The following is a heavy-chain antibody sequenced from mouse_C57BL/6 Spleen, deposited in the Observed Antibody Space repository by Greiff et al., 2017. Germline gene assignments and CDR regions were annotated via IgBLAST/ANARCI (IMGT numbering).Heavy chain of an antibody. Sequence: LVESGPELVKPGASVKISCTASGFAFSSYWMNWVKQRPGKGLEWIGRIYPGDGDTHYNGKFKGKATLPADKSSSTAYMQLSSLTSEDSAVYFCARDYYGTLDYWGQGTTLTVSS. CDR2: IYPGDGDT. CDR3: ARDYYGTLDY. CDR1: GFAFSSYW. D-gene: IGHD1-1*01. J-gene: IGHJ2*01. V-gene: IGHV1-82*01.